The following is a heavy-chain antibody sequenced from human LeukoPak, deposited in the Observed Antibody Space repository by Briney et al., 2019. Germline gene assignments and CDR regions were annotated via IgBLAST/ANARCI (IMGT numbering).Heavy chain of an antibody. CDR1: GGSFSGYY. D-gene: IGHD4-23*01. CDR2: INHSGSA. CDR3: ARGPQVTHRGYGMDV. V-gene: IGHV4-34*01. J-gene: IGHJ6*02. Sequence: SETLSLTCAVYGGSFSGYYWSWIRQPPGKGLEWIGEINHSGSANYNPSLKSRVTISVDTSKNQFSLKLSSVTAADTAVYYCARGPQVTHRGYGMDVWGQGTTVTVSS.